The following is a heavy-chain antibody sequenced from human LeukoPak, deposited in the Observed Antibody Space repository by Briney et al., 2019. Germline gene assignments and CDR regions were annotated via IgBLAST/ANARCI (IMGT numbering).Heavy chain of an antibody. CDR2: ISYDGSNK. D-gene: IGHD3-10*01. CDR1: GFTFSSYA. V-gene: IGHV3-30-3*01. J-gene: IGHJ6*02. Sequence: GGSLRLSCAASGFTFSSYAMHWLRQAPGKGLEWVVVISYDGSNKYYAVSVKGRFTISRDNSKNTLYLQMNSLRAEDTAVYYCARDLLGSGSYYYVMDVWGQGTTVTVSS. CDR3: ARDLLGSGSYYYVMDV.